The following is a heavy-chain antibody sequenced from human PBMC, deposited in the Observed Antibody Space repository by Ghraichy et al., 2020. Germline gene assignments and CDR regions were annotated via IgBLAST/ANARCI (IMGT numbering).Heavy chain of an antibody. CDR2: INHSGST. D-gene: IGHD3-3*01. CDR3: ARGSVTIFGVVIMWRYRYWYFDL. CDR1: GGSFSGYY. V-gene: IGHV4-34*01. Sequence: SETLSLTCAVYGGSFSGYYWSWIRQPPGKGLEWIGEINHSGSTNYNPSLKSRVTISVDTSKNQFSLKLSSVTAADTAVYYCARGSVTIFGVVIMWRYRYWYFDLWGRGTLVTVSS. J-gene: IGHJ2*01.